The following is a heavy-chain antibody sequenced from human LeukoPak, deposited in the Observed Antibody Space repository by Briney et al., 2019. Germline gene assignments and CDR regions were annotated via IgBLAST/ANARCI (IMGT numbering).Heavy chain of an antibody. D-gene: IGHD3-10*01. J-gene: IGHJ4*02. V-gene: IGHV4-59*01. CDR1: GGSISSYY. CDR2: IYYSGST. Sequence: PSETLSLTCTVSGGSISSYYWSWIRQPPGKGLEWIGYIYYSGSTNYNPSLKSRVTISVDTSKTQFSLKLSSVTAADTAVYYCAREEYYYGSGSFDYWGQGTLVTVSS. CDR3: AREEYYYGSGSFDY.